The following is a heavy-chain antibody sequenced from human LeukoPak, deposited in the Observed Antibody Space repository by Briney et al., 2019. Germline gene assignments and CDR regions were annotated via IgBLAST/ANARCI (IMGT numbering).Heavy chain of an antibody. V-gene: IGHV4-4*07. CDR2: IYTSGST. Sequence: SETLSLTCTVSGGPISSYYWSWIRQPAGKGLEWIGRIYTSGSTNYNPSLKSRVTMSVDTSKNQFSLKLSSVTAADTAVYYCAREVRIWFGDTHWFDPWGQGTLVTVSS. CDR3: AREVRIWFGDTHWFDP. CDR1: GGPISSYY. J-gene: IGHJ5*02. D-gene: IGHD3-10*01.